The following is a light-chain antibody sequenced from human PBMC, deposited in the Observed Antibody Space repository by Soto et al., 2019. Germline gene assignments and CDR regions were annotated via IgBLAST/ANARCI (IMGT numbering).Light chain of an antibody. CDR2: DAS. CDR3: QQYHSAPFT. J-gene: IGKJ3*01. V-gene: IGKV3-20*01. Sequence: TVLTKSPGTLSLSPGERATLSCRASQSVYSSHLAWYRQKPGQVPRLLIYDASSRATGIPDRFSGSGSGTDFTLTISRLEPEDFAVYYCQQYHSAPFTFGPGTKVDIK. CDR1: QSVYSSH.